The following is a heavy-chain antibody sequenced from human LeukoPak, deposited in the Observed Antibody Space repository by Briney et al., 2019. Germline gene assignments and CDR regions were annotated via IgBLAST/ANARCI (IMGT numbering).Heavy chain of an antibody. Sequence: PSETLSLTCTVSGGSIGSYYWSWIRQPPGKGLEWIGYIYYSGNTNYNPSLKSRVSISIDTSKNQISLQLSSVTAADTAVYYCARDRDSSGLRDFDLWGRGTLVTVPA. V-gene: IGHV4-59*01. D-gene: IGHD3-22*01. J-gene: IGHJ2*01. CDR3: ARDRDSSGLRDFDL. CDR2: IYYSGNT. CDR1: GGSIGSYY.